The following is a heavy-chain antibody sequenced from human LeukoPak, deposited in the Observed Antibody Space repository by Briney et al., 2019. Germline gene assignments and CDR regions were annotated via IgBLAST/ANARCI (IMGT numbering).Heavy chain of an antibody. CDR1: GGSISSYY. CDR2: IYYSGST. D-gene: IGHD3-22*01. V-gene: IGHV4-59*01. CDR3: ARGPITTRSHFDY. J-gene: IGHJ4*02. Sequence: PETLSLTCTVSGGSISSYYWSWIRQPPGKGLEWIGYIYYSGSTNYNPSLKSRVTISVDTSKNQFSLKLSSVTAADTAVYYCARGPITTRSHFDYWGQGTLVTVSS.